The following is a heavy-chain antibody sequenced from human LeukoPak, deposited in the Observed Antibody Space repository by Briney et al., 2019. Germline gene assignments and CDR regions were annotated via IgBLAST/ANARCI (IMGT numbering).Heavy chain of an antibody. J-gene: IGHJ4*02. CDR3: ARGHSGYLDS. D-gene: IGHD3-22*01. CDR1: GDSVSSNSAA. CDR2: TYYRSKWYD. Sequence: SQTLSLTCAISGDSVSSNSAAWNWIRQSPSRGLEWLGRTYYRSKWYDAYAESVKSRVTIKPDTSRNQFSLQLESVTPEDTAVYYCARGHSGYLDSWGQGTLVTVSS. V-gene: IGHV6-1*01.